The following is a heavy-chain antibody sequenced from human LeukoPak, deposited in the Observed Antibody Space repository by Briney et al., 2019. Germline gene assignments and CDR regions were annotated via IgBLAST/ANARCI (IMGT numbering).Heavy chain of an antibody. Sequence: GGSLRLSCAASGISFSSYEMNWVRQAPGKGLEWISCISSSGTTMYYADSVKGRFTNSRDNAKNSLYLQMNSLRAEDTAVYYCARGFRDTAMFLDYWGRGTPVTVSS. J-gene: IGHJ4*02. CDR1: GISFSSYE. D-gene: IGHD5-18*01. CDR2: ISSSGTTM. CDR3: ARGFRDTAMFLDY. V-gene: IGHV3-48*03.